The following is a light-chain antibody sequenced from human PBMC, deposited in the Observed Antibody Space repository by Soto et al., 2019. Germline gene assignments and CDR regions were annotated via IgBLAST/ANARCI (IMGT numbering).Light chain of an antibody. CDR2: AAS. V-gene: IGKV1-5*01. Sequence: INMTQTTSPLSSYVADSLSLTCRASQSFDRYLAWYQHKPGKAPKLLIYAASSLQSGVPSSFSGSGSGTNFTLTISSLEPEDFAVYYCQQRRSWQVTFGQGTRLEI. CDR1: QSFDRY. CDR3: QQRRSWQVT. J-gene: IGKJ5*01.